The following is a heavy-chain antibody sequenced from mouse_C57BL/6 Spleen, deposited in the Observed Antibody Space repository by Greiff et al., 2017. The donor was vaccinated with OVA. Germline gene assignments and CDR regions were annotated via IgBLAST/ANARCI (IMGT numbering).Heavy chain of an antibody. CDR1: GYTFTDYY. D-gene: IGHD2-4*01. CDR2: IYPGSGNT. CDR3: ARGDDYDEGFAY. Sequence: VKLMESGAELVRPGASVKLSCKASGYTFTDYYINWVKQRPGQGLEWIARIYPGSGNTYYNEKFKGKATLTAEKSSSTAYMQLSSLTSEDSAVYCCARGDDYDEGFAYWGQGTLVTVSA. V-gene: IGHV1-76*01. J-gene: IGHJ3*01.